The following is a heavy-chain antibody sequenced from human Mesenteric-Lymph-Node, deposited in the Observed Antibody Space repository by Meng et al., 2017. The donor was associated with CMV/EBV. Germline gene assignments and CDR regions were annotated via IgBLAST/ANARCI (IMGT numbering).Heavy chain of an antibody. CDR2: ISYDGSNK. Sequence: GGSLRLSCAASGFTFSSYAMHWVRQAPGKGLEWVAVISYDGSNKYYADSVKGRFTISRDNSKNTLFLQMNSLRAEDTAVYYCARLPGYSYTWPIFDYWGQGTLVTVSS. V-gene: IGHV3-30-3*01. J-gene: IGHJ4*02. D-gene: IGHD6-13*01. CDR1: GFTFSSYA. CDR3: ARLPGYSYTWPIFDY.